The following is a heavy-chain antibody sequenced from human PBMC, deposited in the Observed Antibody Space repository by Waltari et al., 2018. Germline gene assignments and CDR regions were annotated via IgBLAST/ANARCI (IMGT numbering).Heavy chain of an antibody. Sequence: QVQLQESGPGLVKPSETLSLTCTVSGGSISSYYWSWIRQPPGKGLEWIGYIYYSGSTNYNPSLKSRVTISVDTSKNQFSLKLSSVTAADTAVYYCARDAAAAGNQVWFDPWGQGTLVTVSS. D-gene: IGHD6-13*01. V-gene: IGHV4-59*01. CDR2: IYYSGST. CDR1: GGSISSYY. CDR3: ARDAAAAGNQVWFDP. J-gene: IGHJ5*02.